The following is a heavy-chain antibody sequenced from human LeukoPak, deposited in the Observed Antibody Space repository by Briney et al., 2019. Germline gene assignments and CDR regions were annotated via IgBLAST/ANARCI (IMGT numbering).Heavy chain of an antibody. V-gene: IGHV4-31*03. CDR2: INHSGST. CDR3: ASKYYYDSSGRTHSDY. J-gene: IGHJ4*02. CDR1: GGSISSGGYY. Sequence: SETLSLTCTVSGGSISSGGYYWSWIRQHPGKGLEWIGEINHSGSTNYNPSLKSRVTISVDTSKNQFSLKLSSVTAADTAVYYCASKYYYDSSGRTHSDYWGQGTLVTVSS. D-gene: IGHD3-22*01.